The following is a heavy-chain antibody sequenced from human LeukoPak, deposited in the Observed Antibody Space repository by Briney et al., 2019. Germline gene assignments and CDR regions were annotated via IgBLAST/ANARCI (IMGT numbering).Heavy chain of an antibody. CDR1: GGSISSSSYY. CDR2: IYYSGST. D-gene: IGHD3-3*01. CDR3: ARGLASGYPPIPFDY. V-gene: IGHV4-39*07. J-gene: IGHJ4*02. Sequence: PSETLSLTCTVSGGSISSSSYYWGWIRQPPGKGLEWIGSIYYSGSTYYNPSLKSRVTISVDTSKNQFSLNLSSVTAADTAIYYCARGLASGYPPIPFDYWGQGTQVTVSS.